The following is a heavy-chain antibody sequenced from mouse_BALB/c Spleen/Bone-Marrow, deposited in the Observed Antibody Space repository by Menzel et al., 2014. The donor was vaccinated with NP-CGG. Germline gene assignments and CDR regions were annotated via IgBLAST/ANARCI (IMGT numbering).Heavy chain of an antibody. CDR2: ISDGGTYT. CDR1: GFSFSDYY. D-gene: IGHD2-14*01. Sequence: VQLQQSGGGLVKLGGSLKLSCAASGFSFSDYYMYWVRQTPEKRLEWVATISDGGTYTYCPDSVKGRFTISRDNANKNLFQQMSRLKAEDTAMYYGARDGDYRYAGFAYWGQGTLVTVSA. CDR3: ARDGDYRYAGFAY. J-gene: IGHJ3*01. V-gene: IGHV5-4*02.